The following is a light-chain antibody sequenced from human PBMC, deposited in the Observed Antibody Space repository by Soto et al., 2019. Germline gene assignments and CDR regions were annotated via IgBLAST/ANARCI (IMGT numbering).Light chain of an antibody. CDR3: QQYSTYSWT. CDR2: AAS. Sequence: QMTQSPSPLSASVGEKIIITCRASRDVGSDVSWYQQKPGQAPKLLIYAASNLYTGVPSRFSGSRSGTEFTLTISSLQPDDFATYFCQQYSTYSWTFGQGTKVDI. V-gene: IGKV1-17*01. J-gene: IGKJ1*01. CDR1: RDVGSD.